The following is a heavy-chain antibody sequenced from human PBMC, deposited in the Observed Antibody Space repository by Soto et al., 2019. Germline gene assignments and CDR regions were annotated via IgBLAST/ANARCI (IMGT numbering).Heavy chain of an antibody. CDR3: ARGGHDYSLDY. CDR2: IKEDGSEK. Sequence: PGGSLRLSCAASGFIFSRYWMSWVRQAPGKGLEWVANIKEDGSEKYDVDSVKGRFIISRDNAKDSLYLQMTSLTAEDTAVYYCARGGHDYSLDYWGQGTLVTVS. D-gene: IGHD5-12*01. CDR1: GFIFSRYW. J-gene: IGHJ4*02. V-gene: IGHV3-7*01.